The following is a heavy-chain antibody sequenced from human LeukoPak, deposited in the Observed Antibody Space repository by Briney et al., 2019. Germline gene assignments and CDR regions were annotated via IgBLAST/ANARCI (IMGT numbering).Heavy chain of an antibody. CDR3: ASCYGDPVWYFDL. V-gene: IGHV4-39*01. Sequence: SSETLSLTCSISGGSISSTTYYWGWIRQPPGKGLEWIGSIYYSGTSHYNPSLKSRVTLSLDTSKNQFSLRLTSVTAADTAVYYCASCYGDPVWYFDLWGRGTLVTVSS. CDR2: IYYSGTS. J-gene: IGHJ2*01. CDR1: GGSISSTTYY. D-gene: IGHD4-17*01.